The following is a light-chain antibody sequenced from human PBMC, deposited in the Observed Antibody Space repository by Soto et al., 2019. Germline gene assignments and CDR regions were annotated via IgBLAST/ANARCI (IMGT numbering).Light chain of an antibody. CDR3: QQYGSSPST. CDR1: LSVSSSY. J-gene: IGKJ2*01. Sequence: EIVLTQSPGTLSLSPGERATLSCRASLSVSSSYLAWYQQKPGQAPRLLIYGASSRATGIPDRFSGSGSGTDFTLTINRLEPEDFAVYYCQQYGSSPSTFGQGTKLEIK. V-gene: IGKV3-20*01. CDR2: GAS.